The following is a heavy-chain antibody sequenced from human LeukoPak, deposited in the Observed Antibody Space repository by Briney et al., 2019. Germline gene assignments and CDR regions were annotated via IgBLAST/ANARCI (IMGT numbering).Heavy chain of an antibody. D-gene: IGHD1-20*01. V-gene: IGHV3-48*03. CDR1: GFTFSSYE. Sequence: GGSLRLSCAASGFTFSSYEMNWVRQAPVKGLEWVSYISSSGSTIYYADSVKGRFTISRDNAKNSLYLQMNSLRAEDTAVYYCARPKWNGDLRYWGQGTLVTVSS. CDR2: ISSSGSTI. J-gene: IGHJ4*02. CDR3: ARPKWNGDLRY.